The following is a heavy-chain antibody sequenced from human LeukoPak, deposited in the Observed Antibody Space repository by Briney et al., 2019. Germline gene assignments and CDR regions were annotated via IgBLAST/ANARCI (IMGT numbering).Heavy chain of an antibody. Sequence: GASLKISGKGSGYSFTSYWIGWVRQMPGKGVGGMGYIYPGDSETRYSPSFQGHVTISADKSINTAYPQWTSLQASDSAMYYCASPGSSAPVAFDDWGQGTLVTVSS. J-gene: IGHJ4*02. CDR2: IYPGDSET. CDR1: GYSFTSYW. D-gene: IGHD6-19*01. V-gene: IGHV5-51*01. CDR3: ASPGSSAPVAFDD.